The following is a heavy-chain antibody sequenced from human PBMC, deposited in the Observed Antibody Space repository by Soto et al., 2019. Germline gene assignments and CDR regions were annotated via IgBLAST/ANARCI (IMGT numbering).Heavy chain of an antibody. CDR2: IYYSGST. D-gene: IGHD3-10*01. J-gene: IGHJ6*03. V-gene: IGHV4-59*08. CDR1: GGSISSYY. Sequence: PSETLSLTCTVSGGSISSYYWSWIRQPPGKGLEWIGYIYYSGSTNYNPSLKSRVTISVDTSKNQFSLKLSSVTAADTAVYYCARVLLWFGELPHPYYMDVWGKGTTVTVSS. CDR3: ARVLLWFGELPHPYYMDV.